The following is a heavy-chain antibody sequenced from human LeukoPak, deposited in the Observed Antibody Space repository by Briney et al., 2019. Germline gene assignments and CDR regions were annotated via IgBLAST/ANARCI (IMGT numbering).Heavy chain of an antibody. J-gene: IGHJ4*02. Sequence: SVKVSCKASGGTFSSYAISWVRQAPGQGLEWMGGIIPIFGTANYAQKFQGRVTITADESTSTAYMELSSLRSEDTAVYYCARGGNFRGYYDSSGFYWGQGTLVTVSS. V-gene: IGHV1-69*13. CDR2: IIPIFGTA. D-gene: IGHD3-22*01. CDR1: GGTFSSYA. CDR3: ARGGNFRGYYDSSGFY.